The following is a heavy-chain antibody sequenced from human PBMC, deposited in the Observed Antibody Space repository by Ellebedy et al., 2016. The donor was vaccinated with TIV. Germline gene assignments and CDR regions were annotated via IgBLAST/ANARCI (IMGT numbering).Heavy chain of an antibody. D-gene: IGHD3-3*01. CDR3: ARVRLRFLIY. Sequence: SLKISCAASGFTFDDYAMHWVRQAPGKGLEWVSGISWNSGSIGYADSVKGRFTISRDNGKNSLYLQVNSLRDEDTAVYYCARVRLRFLIYWGQGTLVTVSS. J-gene: IGHJ4*02. CDR1: GFTFDDYA. V-gene: IGHV3-9*01. CDR2: ISWNSGSI.